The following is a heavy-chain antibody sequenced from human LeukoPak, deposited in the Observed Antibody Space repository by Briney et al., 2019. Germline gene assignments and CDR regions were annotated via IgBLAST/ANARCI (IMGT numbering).Heavy chain of an antibody. CDR3: GRTVEEWFYYGRAF. Sequence: SETLSLTCAVSGGSFSGYYWSWIRQPAGKGLEWIGRIYTSGSTNYNPSLKSRVTMSVDTSKNQFSLKLSSVTAADTAVYYCGRTVEEWFYYGRAFGGQGTTVTVS. J-gene: IGHJ6*02. V-gene: IGHV4-4*07. CDR2: IYTSGST. D-gene: IGHD3-3*01. CDR1: GGSFSGYY.